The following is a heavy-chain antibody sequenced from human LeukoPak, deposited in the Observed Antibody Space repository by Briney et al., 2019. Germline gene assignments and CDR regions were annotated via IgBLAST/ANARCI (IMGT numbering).Heavy chain of an antibody. D-gene: IGHD6-19*01. V-gene: IGHV3-30*02. CDR3: AKDWGARGCCGDYFDY. CDR2: IRGDGSNK. Sequence: GGSLRLSCAASGFTFNNYGMHWLRQTPDKGLEWVAFIRGDGSNKLFAEPVEGRFTISRDNSKNTVSLQMNSLRSEDTAVYYCAKDWGARGCCGDYFDYWGQGSLVTVS. CDR1: GFTFNNYG. J-gene: IGHJ4*02.